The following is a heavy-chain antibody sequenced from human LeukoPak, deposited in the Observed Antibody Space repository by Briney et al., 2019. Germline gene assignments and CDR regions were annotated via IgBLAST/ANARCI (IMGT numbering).Heavy chain of an antibody. CDR2: VHSSGST. J-gene: IGHJ4*02. CDR3: ARDLSGGTAMVEDQFDY. D-gene: IGHD5-18*01. V-gene: IGHV4-61*01. CDR1: GDSGASSGSYW. Sequence: SETLSLTCDVSGDSGASSGSYWSGWFRQPPGKGLEWIGYVHSSGSTKYNSSLGSRVTISMDTSRNQFSLKLSSVTPEDTAVYYCARDLSGGTAMVEDQFDYWGQGTLVTVSS.